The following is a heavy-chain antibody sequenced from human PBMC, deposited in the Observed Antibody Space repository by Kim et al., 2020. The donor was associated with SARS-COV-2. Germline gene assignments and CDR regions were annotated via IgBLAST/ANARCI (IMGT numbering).Heavy chain of an antibody. Sequence: GGSLRLSCAASGFTFSNYVMHWVRQAPGKGLGWVAVISYDESNKYYADSVKGRFTISRDNSKNTLYLQMNSLRAEDTAVYYCAKEQWLVSYYYSGMDVWGQGTTVTVSS. V-gene: IGHV3-30*18. D-gene: IGHD6-19*01. CDR2: ISYDESNK. CDR3: AKEQWLVSYYYSGMDV. CDR1: GFTFSNYV. J-gene: IGHJ6*02.